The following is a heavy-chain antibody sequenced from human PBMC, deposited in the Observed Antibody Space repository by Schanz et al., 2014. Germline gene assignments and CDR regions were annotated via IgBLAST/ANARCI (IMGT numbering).Heavy chain of an antibody. D-gene: IGHD1-1*01. J-gene: IGHJ4*02. V-gene: IGHV3-48*01. CDR2: ISSSSSTI. Sequence: EVQLLESGGGLVQPGGSLRLSCAASEFSFSSFGMNWVRQAPGKGLEWVSYISSSSSTIYYADSVKGRFTISRDNAKNSLYLQMNGLRAEDTAVFYCARDGAELYYFDDWGQGTLVTVSS. CDR1: EFSFSSFG. CDR3: ARDGAELYYFDD.